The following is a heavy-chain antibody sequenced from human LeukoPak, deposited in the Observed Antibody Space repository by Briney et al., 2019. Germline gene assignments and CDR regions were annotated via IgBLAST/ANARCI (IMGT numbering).Heavy chain of an antibody. CDR2: IYYSGST. Sequence: PSETLSLTCTVSGGSISSGDYYWSWIRQPPGKGLEWIGYIYYSGSTFYNPSLKSRVIISVDTSKNQFSLKLSSVTAADTAVYYYARESRPTFYYDSSGYYPDYWGQGTLVTVSS. V-gene: IGHV4-30-4*01. CDR1: GGSISSGDYY. D-gene: IGHD3-22*01. J-gene: IGHJ4*02. CDR3: ARESRPTFYYDSSGYYPDY.